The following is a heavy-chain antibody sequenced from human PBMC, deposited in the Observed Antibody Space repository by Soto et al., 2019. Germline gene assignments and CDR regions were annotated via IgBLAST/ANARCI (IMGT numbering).Heavy chain of an antibody. CDR1: GFTFSSYA. J-gene: IGHJ4*02. V-gene: IGHV3-30-3*01. D-gene: IGHD4-17*01. Sequence: GGSLRLSCAASGFTFSSYAMHWVRQAPGKGLEWVAVISYDGSNKYYADSVKGRFTISRDNSKNTLYLQMNSLRAEDTAAYYCAGEDTTYGDPIVDYWGQGTLVTVSS. CDR3: AGEDTTYGDPIVDY. CDR2: ISYDGSNK.